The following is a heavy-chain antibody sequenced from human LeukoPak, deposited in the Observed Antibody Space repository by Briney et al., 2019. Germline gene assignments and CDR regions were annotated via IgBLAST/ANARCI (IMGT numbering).Heavy chain of an antibody. J-gene: IGHJ5*02. V-gene: IGHV1-69*13. CDR1: GGTFSSYA. D-gene: IGHD3-3*01. CDR2: IIPIFGTA. Sequence: SVKVSCKASGGTFSSYAISWVRQAPGQGLEWMGGIIPIFGTANYAQKFQGRVTITADESTSTAYMELRSLRSEDTAVYYCATTGDAIFGVVINGFDPWGQGTLVTVSS. CDR3: ATTGDAIFGVVINGFDP.